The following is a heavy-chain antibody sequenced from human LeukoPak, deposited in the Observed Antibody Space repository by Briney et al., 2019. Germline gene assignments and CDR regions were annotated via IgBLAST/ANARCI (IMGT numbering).Heavy chain of an antibody. Sequence: GGSLRLSCAASGFTFDDYAMHWVRQAPGKGLEWVAYINVITGYIYYADSLKGRFTISRDNAKKSLFLEMNSLRVEDTAVYYCARDRSGSSSVDDAFDIWGQGIMVTVSS. CDR2: INVITGYI. CDR1: GFTFDDYA. J-gene: IGHJ3*02. V-gene: IGHV3-21*01. CDR3: ARDRSGSSSVDDAFDI. D-gene: IGHD1-26*01.